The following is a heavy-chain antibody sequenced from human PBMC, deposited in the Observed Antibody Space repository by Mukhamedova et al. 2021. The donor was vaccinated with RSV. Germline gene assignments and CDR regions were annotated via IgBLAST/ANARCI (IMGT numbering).Heavy chain of an antibody. V-gene: IGHV4-34*01. D-gene: IGHD3-3*01. CDR3: ARGNRVLRFSEWSKTKNYWYFDL. Sequence: GEINHSGSTNYNPSLKSRVTISVDTSKNQFSLKLTSVTAADTAVYYCARGNRVLRFSEWSKTKNYWYFDLWGRGTLVTVSS. J-gene: IGHJ2*01. CDR2: INHSGST.